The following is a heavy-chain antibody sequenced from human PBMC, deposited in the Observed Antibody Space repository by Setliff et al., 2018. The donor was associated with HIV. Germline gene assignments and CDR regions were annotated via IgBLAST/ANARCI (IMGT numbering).Heavy chain of an antibody. CDR3: ARDIPHDYTFWSGSTRFDP. V-gene: IGHV1-69*10. D-gene: IGHD3-3*01. J-gene: IGHJ5*02. CDR1: GYTFTQYY. CDR2: IIPILGVA. Sequence: SVKVSCKASGYTFTQYYIHWVRQAPGQGLEWMGGIIPILGVANYAQKFQGRVTITADKSTTTAYMELSSLRSEDTAVYYCARDIPHDYTFWSGSTRFDPWGQGTLVTVSS.